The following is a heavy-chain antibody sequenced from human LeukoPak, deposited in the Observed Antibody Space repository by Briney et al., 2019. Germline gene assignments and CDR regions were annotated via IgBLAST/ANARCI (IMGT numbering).Heavy chain of an antibody. CDR2: IYYSGST. Sequence: SETLSLTCTVSGGSISSYYWTWIRQPPGKGLEWIGYIYYSGSTNYNPPLKSRVTMSVDMSKSQFSLKLSSVTAADTAVYYCARSVEMATIPFDSWGRGTLVTVSS. D-gene: IGHD5-24*01. CDR3: ARSVEMATIPFDS. J-gene: IGHJ4*02. V-gene: IGHV4-59*08. CDR1: GGSISSYY.